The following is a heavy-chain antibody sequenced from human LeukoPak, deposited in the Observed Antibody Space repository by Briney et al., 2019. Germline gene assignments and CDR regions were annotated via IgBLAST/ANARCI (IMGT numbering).Heavy chain of an antibody. CDR1: GFTFSSYW. CDR2: IKQDGSEK. J-gene: IGHJ4*02. Sequence: GGSLRLSCAASGFTFSSYWVSWVRQAPGKGLEWVANIKQDGSEKYYVDSVKGRFTISRDNAKNSLYLQMNSLRAEDTAVYYCARAEWDFDYWGQGTLVTVSS. V-gene: IGHV3-7*01. CDR3: ARAEWDFDY. D-gene: IGHD1-26*01.